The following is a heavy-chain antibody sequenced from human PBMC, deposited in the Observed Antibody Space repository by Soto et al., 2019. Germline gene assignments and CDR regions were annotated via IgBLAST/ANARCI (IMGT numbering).Heavy chain of an antibody. Sequence: ASVKVSCKVSGYTLTELSMHWVRQAPGNGLEWMGGFDPEDGETIYAQKFQGRVTMTEDTSTDTAYMELSSLRSEDTAVYYCATGLYDIICYQLYYYYGMDVRGQGTTVTVSS. D-gene: IGHD3-22*01. V-gene: IGHV1-24*01. CDR2: FDPEDGET. CDR1: GYTLTELS. CDR3: ATGLYDIICYQLYYYYGMDV. J-gene: IGHJ6*02.